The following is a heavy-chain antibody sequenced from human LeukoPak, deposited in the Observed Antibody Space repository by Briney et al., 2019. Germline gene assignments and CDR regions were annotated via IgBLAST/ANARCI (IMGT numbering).Heavy chain of an antibody. D-gene: IGHD2-15*01. V-gene: IGHV3-23*01. CDR3: AKPGISAGSGRHYFDS. J-gene: IGHJ4*02. CDR1: GFSFSNYV. CDR2: VTDSGGSA. Sequence: GGSLRLSCAASGFSFSNYVMSWVRQGPGKGLEWVPGVTDSGGSAYYADSVKGRFTISRDNSKNTLYLQMDSLRAEDTAVYYCAKPGISAGSGRHYFDSWGQGTLVTVSS.